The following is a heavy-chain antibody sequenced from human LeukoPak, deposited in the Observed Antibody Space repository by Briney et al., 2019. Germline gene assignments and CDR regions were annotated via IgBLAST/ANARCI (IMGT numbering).Heavy chain of an antibody. J-gene: IGHJ4*02. D-gene: IGHD3-22*01. CDR2: INPNSGGT. CDR1: GYTFTGYY. Sequence: ASVKVSCKASGYTFTGYYMHWVRQAPGQGLEWMGWINPNSGGTNYAQKFQGRVTMTRDTSISTAYMELSRLRSDDTAVYYCARGVDYYDSSGHLYYFDYWGQGTLVTVSS. V-gene: IGHV1-2*02. CDR3: ARGVDYYDSSGHLYYFDY.